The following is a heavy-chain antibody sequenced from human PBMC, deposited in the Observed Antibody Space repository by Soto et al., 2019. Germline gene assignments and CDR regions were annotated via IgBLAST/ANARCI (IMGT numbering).Heavy chain of an antibody. J-gene: IGHJ6*02. CDR1: GGSFSGYY. V-gene: IGHV4-34*01. D-gene: IGHD3-10*01. Sequence: SETLSLTCAVYGGSFSGYYWSWIRQPPGKGLEWIGEIDHSGSTNYNPSLKSRVTISVDTSKNQFSLKLSSVTAADTAVYYCASRRRGHYYGSGSYYARGYYYYYGMDVWGQGTTVTVSS. CDR3: ASRRRGHYYGSGSYYARGYYYYYGMDV. CDR2: IDHSGST.